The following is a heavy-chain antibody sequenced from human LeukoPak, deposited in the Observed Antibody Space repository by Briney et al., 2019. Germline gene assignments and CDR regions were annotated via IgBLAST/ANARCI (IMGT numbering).Heavy chain of an antibody. D-gene: IGHD3-22*01. CDR1: GFTFSSYG. J-gene: IGHJ4*02. V-gene: IGHV3-33*01. CDR2: IWYDGSNK. CDR3: AREYYDSSGYQYYFDY. Sequence: GGSLRLSCAASGFTFSSYGMHWVRQAPGKGLEWVAVIWYDGSNKYYADSVKGRFTISRDSSKNTLYLQMNSLRAEDTAVYYCAREYYDSSGYQYYFDYWGQGTLVTVSS.